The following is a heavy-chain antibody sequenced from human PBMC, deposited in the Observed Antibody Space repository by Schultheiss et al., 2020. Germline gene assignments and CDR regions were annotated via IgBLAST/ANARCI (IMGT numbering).Heavy chain of an antibody. CDR2: VTTTGGST. D-gene: IGHD3-10*01. CDR1: GFTFSSFA. CDR3: AKATGASGSWSVDY. J-gene: IGHJ4*02. V-gene: IGHV3-23*01. Sequence: GGSLRLSCAASGFTFSSFAMTWVRQAPGKGLDWVSSVTTTGGSTYYADSVKGRFTISRDNSKNTLYLQMHSLRAEDTAVYYCAKATGASGSWSVDYWGQGTLVTVSS.